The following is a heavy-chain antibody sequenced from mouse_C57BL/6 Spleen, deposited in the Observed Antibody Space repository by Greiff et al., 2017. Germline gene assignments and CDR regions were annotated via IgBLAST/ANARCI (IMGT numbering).Heavy chain of an antibody. V-gene: IGHV14-1*01. D-gene: IGHD1-1*01. CDR2: IDPEDGDT. Sequence: EVQLQQSGAELVRPGASVKLSCTASGFNIKDYYMHWVKQRPEQGLEWIGRIDPEDGDTEYAPKFQGKATMTADTSSNPAYLQLSSLTSEDTAVYYCTTRGGYYGGAMDYWGQGTSVTVSS. J-gene: IGHJ4*01. CDR3: TTRGGYYGGAMDY. CDR1: GFNIKDYY.